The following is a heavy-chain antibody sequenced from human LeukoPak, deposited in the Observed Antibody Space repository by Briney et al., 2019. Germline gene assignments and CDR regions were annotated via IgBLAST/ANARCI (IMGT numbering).Heavy chain of an antibody. CDR1: GASLSFTSHS. V-gene: IGHV4-39*01. CDR3: VRLPTGFPNWFDT. CDR2: FHSTGST. Sequence: SETLSLTCTVSGASLSFTSHSWGWVRQTPGKGLEWMATFHSTGSTFYSSSLQSRVTISADTSRSQFSLNLNSVTAADTAVYYCVRLPTGFPNWFDTWGQGSLVTVSS. J-gene: IGHJ5*02.